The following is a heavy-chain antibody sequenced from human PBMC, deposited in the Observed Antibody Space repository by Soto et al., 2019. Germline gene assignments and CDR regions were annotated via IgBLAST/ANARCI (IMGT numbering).Heavy chain of an antibody. CDR1: GFTFSSYA. D-gene: IGHD5-12*01. V-gene: IGHV3-23*01. Sequence: PGGSLRLSCAASGFTFSSYAVSWVRQAPGKGLEWVSIISGTSDSTYYADSVKGRFTISRDNSKNTLYLQMSSLRAEDTAVYYCAKIRGYSGYGYFDYWGQGA. J-gene: IGHJ4*02. CDR2: ISGTSDST. CDR3: AKIRGYSGYGYFDY.